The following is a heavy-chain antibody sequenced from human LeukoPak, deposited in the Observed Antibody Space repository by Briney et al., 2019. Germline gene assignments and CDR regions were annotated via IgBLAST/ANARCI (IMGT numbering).Heavy chain of an antibody. J-gene: IGHJ5*02. CDR1: GESFSGYY. Sequence: SETLSLTCAVYGESFSGYYWTWIRQPPGKGLEWIGSIYHSGSSYYNPSLNSRVTISVDTSKNQFSLKLSSVTAADTAVYYCARGYSSSWYPNWFDPWGQGTLVTVSS. V-gene: IGHV4-34*01. CDR3: ARGYSSSWYPNWFDP. CDR2: IYHSGSS. D-gene: IGHD6-13*01.